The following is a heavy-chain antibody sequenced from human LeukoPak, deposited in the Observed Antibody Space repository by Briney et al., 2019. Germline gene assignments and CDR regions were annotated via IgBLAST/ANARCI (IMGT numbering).Heavy chain of an antibody. J-gene: IGHJ6*02. CDR2: TYYRSKWYN. D-gene: IGHD6-19*01. V-gene: IGHV6-1*01. CDR3: ARDQIAVAGSSYYYYGMDV. CDR1: GDSVSSNSAA. Sequence: SQTLSLTCAISGDSVSSNSAAWNWIRQSPSRGLEWLGRTYYRSKWYNDYAVSVKSRITINPDTSKNQFSLKLSSVTAADTAVYYCARDQIAVAGSSYYYYGMDVWGQGTTVTVSS.